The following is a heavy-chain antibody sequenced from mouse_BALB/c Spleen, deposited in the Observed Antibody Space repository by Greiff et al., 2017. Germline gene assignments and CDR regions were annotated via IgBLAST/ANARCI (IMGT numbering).Heavy chain of an antibody. V-gene: IGHV2-9-2*01. CDR1: GFSLTSYD. CDR2: IWTGGGT. Sequence: VQLVESGPGLVAPSQSLSITCTVSGFSLTSYDISWIRQPPGKGLEWLGVIWTGGGTNYNSAFMSRLSISKDNSKSQVFLKMNSLQTDDTAIYYCVRDGDYDAMDYWGQGTSVTVSS. J-gene: IGHJ4*01. CDR3: VRDGDYDAMDY.